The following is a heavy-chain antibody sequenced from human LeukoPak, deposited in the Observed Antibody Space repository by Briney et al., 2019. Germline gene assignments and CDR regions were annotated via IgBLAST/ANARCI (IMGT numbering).Heavy chain of an antibody. D-gene: IGHD6-13*01. Sequence: GASVKVSCKASGYTFTSYGISWGRQAPGQGLKWMGWISAYNVNTNYAQKLQGRVTMTTDTSTSTAYMELRSLRSDDTAVYYCAIAAAGTLDYWGQGTLVTVSS. J-gene: IGHJ4*02. CDR3: AIAAAGTLDY. CDR2: ISAYNVNT. CDR1: GYTFTSYG. V-gene: IGHV1-18*01.